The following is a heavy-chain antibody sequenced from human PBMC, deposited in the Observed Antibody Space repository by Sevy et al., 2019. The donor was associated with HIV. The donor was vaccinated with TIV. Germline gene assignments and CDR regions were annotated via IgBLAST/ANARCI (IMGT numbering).Heavy chain of an antibody. D-gene: IGHD5-18*01. Sequence: GGSLRLSCAASGFTFDDYAMHWVRQAPGKGLEWVSLISWDGGSTYYADSVKGRFTISRDNSKNSLYLQMNSLRAEDTALYCCAKGGYSYGKGYFDYWGQGTLVTVSS. CDR3: AKGGYSYGKGYFDY. J-gene: IGHJ4*02. CDR2: ISWDGGST. V-gene: IGHV3-43D*03. CDR1: GFTFDDYA.